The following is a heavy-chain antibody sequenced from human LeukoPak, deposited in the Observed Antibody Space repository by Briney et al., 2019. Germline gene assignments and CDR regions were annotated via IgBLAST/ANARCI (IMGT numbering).Heavy chain of an antibody. V-gene: IGHV3-23*01. J-gene: IGHJ4*02. D-gene: IGHD1-26*01. Sequence: GGSLRLSCAASGFTFSSYAMSWVRQAPGKGLDWVSAISGSGGSTYYADSVKGRVTISRDNSTNTLYLQMNSLRAEDTAVYYCAKATGGSYYYSIXYWGQGTLVTV. CDR3: AKATGGSYYYSIXY. CDR2: ISGSGGST. CDR1: GFTFSSYA.